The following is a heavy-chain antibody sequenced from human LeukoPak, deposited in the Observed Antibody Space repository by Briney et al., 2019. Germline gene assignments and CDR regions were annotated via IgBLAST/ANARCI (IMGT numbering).Heavy chain of an antibody. V-gene: IGHV3-66*02. CDR1: GFTVSSNY. D-gene: IGHD1-26*01. J-gene: IGHJ3*02. CDR2: IWCGGST. Sequence: GGSLRLSCAASGFTVSSNYMSWVRQAPGKGLEWVSVIWCGGSTYYADSVKGRFTISRDNSKNTLYLQMNSLRAEDTAVYYCARDKIVGATTPRDAFDIWGQGTMVTVSS. CDR3: ARDKIVGATTPRDAFDI.